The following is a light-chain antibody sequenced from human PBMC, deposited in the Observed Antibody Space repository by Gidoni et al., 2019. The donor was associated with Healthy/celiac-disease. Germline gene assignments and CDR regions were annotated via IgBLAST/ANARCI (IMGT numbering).Light chain of an antibody. J-gene: IGKJ1*01. Sequence: DIQMTQSPSSLSASVGDRVTITCRASQSISSYLNWYQQKPGKAPKLLIYAASSLQSGVQSRFSGSGSGTAFTLTISRLQPEDFANYYCQQSYSTPRTFGQGTKVEIK. CDR2: AAS. CDR1: QSISSY. V-gene: IGKV1-39*01. CDR3: QQSYSTPRT.